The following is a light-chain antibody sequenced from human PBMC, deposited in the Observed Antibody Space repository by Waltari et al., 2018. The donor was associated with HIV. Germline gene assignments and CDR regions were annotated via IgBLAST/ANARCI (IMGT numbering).Light chain of an antibody. CDR3: QSYYSSLSGSVV. CDR2: GNN. CDR1: SSNIGANYD. Sequence: SVSGAPGQRVTISCTGSSSNIGANYDVHWYQQFPGTAPKLLLSGNNDRPSGVPDRFSGSRSGTSASLAITGLQADDEADYYCQSYYSSLSGSVVFGGGTKLTVL. V-gene: IGLV1-40*01. J-gene: IGLJ2*01.